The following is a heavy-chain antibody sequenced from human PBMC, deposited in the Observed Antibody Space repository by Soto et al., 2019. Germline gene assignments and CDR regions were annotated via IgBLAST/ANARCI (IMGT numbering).Heavy chain of an antibody. CDR3: ARTTVTTDYVEYYFDD. CDR2: INPSGGST. Sequence: ASVKVSCKASGYTFTSYYMHWVRQAPGQGLEWMGIINPSGGSTSYAQKFQGRVTMTRDTSTSTVYMELSSLRSEDTAVYYCARTTVTTDYVEYYFDDWGQGTLVTVSS. V-gene: IGHV1-46*01. J-gene: IGHJ4*02. CDR1: GYTFTSYY. D-gene: IGHD4-17*01.